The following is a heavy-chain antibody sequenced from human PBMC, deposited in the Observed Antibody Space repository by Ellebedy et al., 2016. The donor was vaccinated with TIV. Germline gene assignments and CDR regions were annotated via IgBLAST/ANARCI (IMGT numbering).Heavy chain of an antibody. J-gene: IGHJ5*02. V-gene: IGHV4-30-2*01. Sequence: MPSETLSLTCAVSGGSTSSGGYSWSWIRQPPGKGLEWIGYIYHSGSTYYNPSLKSRVTISADRSKNQFSLQLSSVTAADTAVYYCARAGTSWSKAHNWFDPWGQGTLVAVSS. CDR3: ARAGTSWSKAHNWFDP. CDR1: GGSTSSGGYS. CDR2: IYHSGST. D-gene: IGHD6-13*01.